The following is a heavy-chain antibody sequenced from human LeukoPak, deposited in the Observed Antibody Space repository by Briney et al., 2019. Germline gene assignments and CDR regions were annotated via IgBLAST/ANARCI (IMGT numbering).Heavy chain of an antibody. CDR1: GGSISRYY. CDR2: MYFSGST. D-gene: IGHD2-15*01. V-gene: IGHV4-59*01. Sequence: SETLSLTCTVSGGSISRYYWSWIRQPPGKGLEWIGYMYFSGSTNYNPSLKSRVTISVDTSKNQVSLKLSSVTAADTAVYYCARVVGYCSGASCYGIMYYFDHWGQGTLVTVSS. J-gene: IGHJ4*02. CDR3: ARVVGYCSGASCYGIMYYFDH.